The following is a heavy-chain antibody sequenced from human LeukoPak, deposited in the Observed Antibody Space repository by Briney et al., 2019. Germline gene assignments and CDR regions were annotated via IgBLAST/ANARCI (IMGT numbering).Heavy chain of an antibody. CDR2: INPNSGGT. J-gene: IGHJ4*02. Sequence: ASVKVSCKASGYTFTGYYMHWVRQAPCRELEWMGWINPNSGGTNYAQKFQGRVTTTRDTSISTAYMELSRLRSDDTAVYYCASTQIKYSSSWYLDYWGQGTLVTVSS. D-gene: IGHD6-13*01. V-gene: IGHV1-2*02. CDR1: GYTFTGYY. CDR3: ASTQIKYSSSWYLDY.